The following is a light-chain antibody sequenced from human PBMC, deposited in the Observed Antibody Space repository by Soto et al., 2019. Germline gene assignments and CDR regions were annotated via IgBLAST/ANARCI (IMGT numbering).Light chain of an antibody. CDR2: DVN. Sequence: QCALTQPASVSGSPGQSITISCTGASTDVDGYDYVSWYQQHPGQAPKLMIYDVNNRPSGVSYRFSGSKSGDTASLTISGLQAEDDADYSCSSYTSSAPFYVFGTGTKVTVL. V-gene: IGLV2-14*03. CDR3: SSYTSSAPFYV. J-gene: IGLJ1*01. CDR1: STDVDGYDY.